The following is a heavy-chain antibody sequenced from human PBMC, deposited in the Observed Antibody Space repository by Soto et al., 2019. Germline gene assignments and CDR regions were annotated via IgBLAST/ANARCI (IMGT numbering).Heavy chain of an antibody. CDR3: ARDKDQEHPTVSHYYGMDV. V-gene: IGHV4-34*01. CDR2: INHSGST. J-gene: IGHJ6*02. Sequence: SETLSLTCAVYGGSFSGYYWSWIRQPPGKGLEWIGEINHSGSTNYNPSLKSRVTISVDTSKNQFSLQLNSVTPEDTAVYYCARDKDQEHPTVSHYYGMDVWGQGTTVTVSS. D-gene: IGHD2-21*01. CDR1: GGSFSGYY.